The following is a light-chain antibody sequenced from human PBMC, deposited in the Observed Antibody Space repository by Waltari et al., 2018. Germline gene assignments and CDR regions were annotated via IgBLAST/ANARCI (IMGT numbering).Light chain of an antibody. CDR2: AAS. CDR3: QNHERLPAV. J-gene: IGKJ1*01. Sequence: TLACRASQSISRFLAWYQQKPGQAPRLLIYAASSRATGIPDRFSGSGSGTDFSLTITRLEPEDFAVYFCQNHERLPAVFGQGTKVEIK. V-gene: IGKV3-20*01. CDR1: QSISRF.